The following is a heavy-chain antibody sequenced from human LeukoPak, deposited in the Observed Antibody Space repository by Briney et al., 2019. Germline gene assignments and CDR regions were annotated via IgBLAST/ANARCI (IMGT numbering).Heavy chain of an antibody. CDR1: GYTLTELS. CDR3: ATGYLVTAGLMDV. CDR2: FDPEDGKT. J-gene: IGHJ6*02. D-gene: IGHD6-13*01. Sequence: ASGKVSCKVSGYTLTELSMLWVRQAPGKGLEWMGSFDPEDGKTVYAQKFQGRVTMTEDTSTDTAYMELSSLRSEDTAVYYCATGYLVTAGLMDVWGQGTTVTVSS. V-gene: IGHV1-24*01.